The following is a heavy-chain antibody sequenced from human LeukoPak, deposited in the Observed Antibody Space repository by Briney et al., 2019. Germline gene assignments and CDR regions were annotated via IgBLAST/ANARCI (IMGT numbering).Heavy chain of an antibody. J-gene: IGHJ4*02. CDR3: ARAAHQWLVQDY. CDR2: INHSGST. Sequence: PSETLSLTCAVYGGSFSGYYWSWIRQPPGKGLERIGEINHSGSTNYNPSLKSRVTISVDTSKNQFSLKLSSVTAADTAVYYCARAAHQWLVQDYWGQGTLVTVSS. D-gene: IGHD6-19*01. V-gene: IGHV4-34*01. CDR1: GGSFSGYY.